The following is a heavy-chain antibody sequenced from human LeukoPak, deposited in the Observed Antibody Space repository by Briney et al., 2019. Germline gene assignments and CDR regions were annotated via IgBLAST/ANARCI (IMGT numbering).Heavy chain of an antibody. Sequence: GGSLRLSCAASGFTFSSYWMSWVRQAPGKGLEWVANIKQDGSEKYYVDSVKGRFTISRDNSKNTLYLQMNSLRAEDTAVYYCAKGTSGWYVAPFDYWGQGSLVTVSS. J-gene: IGHJ4*02. CDR2: IKQDGSEK. CDR3: AKGTSGWYVAPFDY. V-gene: IGHV3-7*03. CDR1: GFTFSSYW. D-gene: IGHD6-19*01.